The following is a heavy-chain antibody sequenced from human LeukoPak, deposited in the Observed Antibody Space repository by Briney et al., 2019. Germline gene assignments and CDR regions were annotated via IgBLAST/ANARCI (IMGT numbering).Heavy chain of an antibody. J-gene: IGHJ5*02. V-gene: IGHV4-59*01. CDR1: GGSTSSYY. D-gene: IGHD6-13*01. CDR2: IYYSGST. Sequence: PSETLSLTCTVSGGSTSSYYWSWIRQPPGKGLEWIGYIYYSGSTNYNPSLTGRVTISLDTSKNQFSLKLTSVTAADTAVYYCAGSEAIYSSSVSRFDPWGQGTLVTVSS. CDR3: AGSEAIYSSSVSRFDP.